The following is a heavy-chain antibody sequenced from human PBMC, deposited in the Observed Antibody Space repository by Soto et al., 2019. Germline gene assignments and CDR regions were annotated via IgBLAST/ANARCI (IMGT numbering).Heavy chain of an antibody. Sequence: SETLSLTCTASGGSISSYYWSWIRQPPGKGLEWIGYIYYSGSTNYNPSVKSRVTISVDTSKNQFSLKLSSVTAADTAVYYCARVSWGTGYDWGQGTLVTVSS. CDR3: ARVSWGTGYD. J-gene: IGHJ4*02. CDR2: IYYSGST. CDR1: GGSISSYY. V-gene: IGHV4-59*01. D-gene: IGHD2-2*01.